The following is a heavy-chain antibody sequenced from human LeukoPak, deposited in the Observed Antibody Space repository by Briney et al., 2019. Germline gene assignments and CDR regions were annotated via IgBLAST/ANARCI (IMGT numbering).Heavy chain of an antibody. CDR1: GGSFSGYY. V-gene: IGHV4-34*01. CDR3: ARHSVFYGRKDAFDI. CDR2: INHSGST. D-gene: IGHD1-14*01. Sequence: SETLSLTCAVYGGSFSGYYWSWIRQPPGKGLEWIGEINHSGSTNYNPSLKSRVTISVDTSKNQFSLKLSSVTAADTAVYYCARHSVFYGRKDAFDIWGQGTMVTVSS. J-gene: IGHJ3*02.